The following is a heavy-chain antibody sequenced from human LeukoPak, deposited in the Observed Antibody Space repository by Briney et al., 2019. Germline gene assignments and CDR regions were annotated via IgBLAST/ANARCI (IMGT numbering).Heavy chain of an antibody. CDR2: TYYRSKWYN. CDR3: ARNERTYYYDSSGYRFDY. J-gene: IGHJ4*02. Sequence: SQTLSLTCAISGDSVSSNSAAWNRIRQSPSRGLEWLGRTYYRSKWYNDYAVSVKSRITINPDTSKNQFSLQLNSVTPEDTAVYYCARNERTYYYDSSGYRFDYWGQGTLVTVSS. D-gene: IGHD3-22*01. V-gene: IGHV6-1*01. CDR1: GDSVSSNSAA.